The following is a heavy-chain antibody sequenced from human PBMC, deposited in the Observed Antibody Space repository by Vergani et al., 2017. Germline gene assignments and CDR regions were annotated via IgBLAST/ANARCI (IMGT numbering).Heavy chain of an antibody. CDR3: AKDRSGSYYGDFDY. J-gene: IGHJ4*02. CDR2: ISWNSGSI. D-gene: IGHD1-26*01. CDR1: GFTFDDYA. Sequence: EVQLVESGGGLVQPGRSLRLSCAASGFTFDDYAMDWVRQAPGKGLEWVSGISWNSGSIGYADSVKGRFTISRDNAKNSLYLQMNSLRAEDTALYYCAKDRSGSYYGDFDYWGQGTLVTVSS. V-gene: IGHV3-9*01.